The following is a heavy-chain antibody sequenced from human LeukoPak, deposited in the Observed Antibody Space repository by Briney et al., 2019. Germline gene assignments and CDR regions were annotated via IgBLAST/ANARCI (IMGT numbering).Heavy chain of an antibody. CDR3: ARGRDEYKVGN. V-gene: IGHV4-61*01. J-gene: IGHJ4*02. Sequence: PSETLSLTCTVSGGSVSSGIYYWSWIRQPPGKGLEWIGYIFYSGSTYYNPSLKSRVTISVDTSKNQFSLKLSSVTAADTAVYFCARGRDEYKVGNWGQGTLVTVSS. CDR1: GGSVSSGIYY. D-gene: IGHD5-24*01. CDR2: IFYSGST.